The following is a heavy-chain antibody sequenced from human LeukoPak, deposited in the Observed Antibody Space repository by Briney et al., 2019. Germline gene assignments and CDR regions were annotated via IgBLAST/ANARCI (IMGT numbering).Heavy chain of an antibody. D-gene: IGHD3-3*01. Sequence: GGSLRLSCAASRFTFSNYWMSWVRQAPGKGLEWVANIKQDGSEKYYVDSVKGRFTISRDNAKNSLYLQMNSLRVEDTAVYYCAREMDFWSGYYYYYFMDVWGKGTTVTVSS. CDR3: AREMDFWSGYYYYYFMDV. J-gene: IGHJ6*03. V-gene: IGHV3-7*01. CDR2: IKQDGSEK. CDR1: RFTFSNYW.